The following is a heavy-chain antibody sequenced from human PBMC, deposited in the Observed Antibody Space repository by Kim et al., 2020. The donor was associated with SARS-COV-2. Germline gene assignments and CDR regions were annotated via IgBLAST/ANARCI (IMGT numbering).Heavy chain of an antibody. J-gene: IGHJ4*02. D-gene: IGHD1-26*01. CDR3: AKDGGTWEALHWLDY. CDR2: ISSSGGST. CDR1: GFTFSSNA. Sequence: GGYLRLSCAASGFTFSSNAMSWVRQAPGKGVEWVSGISSSGGSTFYADSVKGRFTISRDTSKKTLYLQMNSLRAEDTALYYCAKDGGTWEALHWLDYWGQGALVTVSS. V-gene: IGHV3-23*01.